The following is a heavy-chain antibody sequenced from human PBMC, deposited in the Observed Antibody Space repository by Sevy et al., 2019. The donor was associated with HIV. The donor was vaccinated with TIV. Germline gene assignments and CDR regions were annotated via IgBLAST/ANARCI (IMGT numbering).Heavy chain of an antibody. V-gene: IGHV3-30*04. J-gene: IGHJ4*02. Sequence: GESLRLSCAASGFTFSDYVMHWVRQAPGKGLEWLARISHDTTVKYYADSLKGRFTISRDNSKNTLYLQMNSLRHEDTAVYHCARDADWSLNYWGQGTLVTVSS. CDR1: GFTFSDYV. CDR3: ARDADWSLNY. CDR2: ISHDTTVK. D-gene: IGHD3-9*01.